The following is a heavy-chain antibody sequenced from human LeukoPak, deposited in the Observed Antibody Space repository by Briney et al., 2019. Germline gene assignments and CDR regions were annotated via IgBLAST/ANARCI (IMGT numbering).Heavy chain of an antibody. Sequence: ASVKVSCKASGYSFTTYGISWVRQAPGQGLEWMGWISAYNGNTNYAQKLQCRVTMTTDTSTSTAYMELWSLRSDDTAVYYCARDSLDCSDGSCYSREYFQDWGQGTLVTVSS. D-gene: IGHD2-15*01. CDR3: ARDSLDCSDGSCYSREYFQD. V-gene: IGHV1-18*01. J-gene: IGHJ1*01. CDR1: GYSFTTYG. CDR2: ISAYNGNT.